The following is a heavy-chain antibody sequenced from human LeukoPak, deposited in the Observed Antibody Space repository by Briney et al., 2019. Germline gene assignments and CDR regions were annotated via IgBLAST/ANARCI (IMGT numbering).Heavy chain of an antibody. D-gene: IGHD6-13*01. CDR1: GFTVSSNC. J-gene: IGHJ4*02. Sequence: GGSLRLSCAASGFTVSSNCMSWVRQAPGKGLEWVSVIYSGGSTYYADSVKGRFTISRDNSKNTLYLQMNSLRAEDTAVYYCARGSSSSWYGYFDYWGQGTLVTVSS. V-gene: IGHV3-66*01. CDR3: ARGSSSSWYGYFDY. CDR2: IYSGGST.